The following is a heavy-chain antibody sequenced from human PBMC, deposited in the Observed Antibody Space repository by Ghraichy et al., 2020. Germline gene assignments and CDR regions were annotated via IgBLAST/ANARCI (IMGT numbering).Heavy chain of an antibody. CDR3: ARISGSHYQGHHVAFDI. J-gene: IGHJ3*02. Sequence: GGSLRPSCAASGFTFSNYAMTWVRQAPGKGLEWVSAISGSGGNTFYADSVKGRFTISRDNSKNTLYLLMNSLRPEDTAVYYCARISGSHYQGHHVAFDIWGQGTVVTVSS. D-gene: IGHD1-26*01. CDR1: GFTFSNYA. V-gene: IGHV3-23*01. CDR2: ISGSGGNT.